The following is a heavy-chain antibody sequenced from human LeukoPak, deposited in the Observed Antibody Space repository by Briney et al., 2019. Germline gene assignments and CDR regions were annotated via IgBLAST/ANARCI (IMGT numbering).Heavy chain of an antibody. J-gene: IGHJ4*02. CDR3: ATGRLGAAGLDY. Sequence: GGSLRLSCAATGFTFSSDAMRWVRQAPGKGLEWVAFIPYDGTNKYYADSVKGRFTISRDNSKNTLYLQMNSLRAEDTAVYYCATGRLGAAGLDYWGQGTLVTVSS. D-gene: IGHD6-13*01. V-gene: IGHV3-30*02. CDR2: IPYDGTNK. CDR1: GFTFSSDA.